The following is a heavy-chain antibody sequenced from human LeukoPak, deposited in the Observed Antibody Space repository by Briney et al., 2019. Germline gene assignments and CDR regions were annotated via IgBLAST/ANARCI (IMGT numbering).Heavy chain of an antibody. CDR2: ISGSGGST. CDR3: ARGVVVKAGPHEYFQH. Sequence: PGGSLRLSCAASGFTFSSYAMSWVRQAPGKGLEWVSAISGSGGSTYYADSVKGRFTISRDNSKNTLYLQMNSVRAEDTAVYYCARGVVVKAGPHEYFQHWGQGTLVTVSP. V-gene: IGHV3-23*01. CDR1: GFTFSSYA. D-gene: IGHD3-22*01. J-gene: IGHJ1*01.